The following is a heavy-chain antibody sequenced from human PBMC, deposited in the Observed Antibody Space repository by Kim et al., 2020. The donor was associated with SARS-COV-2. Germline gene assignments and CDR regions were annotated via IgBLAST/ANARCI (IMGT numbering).Heavy chain of an antibody. J-gene: IGHJ4*02. V-gene: IGHV5-51*01. D-gene: IGHD3-16*01. CDR3: ARQGVGGLDY. CDR2: AT. Sequence: ATRYSPSFQGQVTISADKSISTAYLQWSSLKASDTAMYYCARQGVGGLDYWGQGTLVTVSS.